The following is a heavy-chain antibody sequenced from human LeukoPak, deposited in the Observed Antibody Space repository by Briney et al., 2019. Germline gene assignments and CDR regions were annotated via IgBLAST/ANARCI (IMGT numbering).Heavy chain of an antibody. J-gene: IGHJ4*02. CDR2: VKSKTDGGTT. CDR3: TRDDGYFDY. V-gene: IGHV3-15*01. Sequence: GGFLRLSCAASGFTFSNAWVRWVRQAPGKVLEWVGRVKSKTDGGTTDYAAPVKGRFTIARDDSTNTLYLQMNSLKSEDTAVYYCTRDDGYFDYWGQGTLVTVSS. CDR1: GFTFSNAW.